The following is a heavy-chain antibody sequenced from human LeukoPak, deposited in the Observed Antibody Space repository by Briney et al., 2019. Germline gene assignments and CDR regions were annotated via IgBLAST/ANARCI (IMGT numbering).Heavy chain of an antibody. Sequence: GGSLRLSCAASGFTFSSSGMHWVRQAPGKGLEWVTFIRYDGSTKSYADSVKGRFTISRDNSKNTLYLQMNSLRAEDTAVYSCVKDRGGTYYFDFWGQGTPVTVSS. V-gene: IGHV3-30*02. CDR1: GFTFSSSG. J-gene: IGHJ4*02. CDR3: VKDRGGTYYFDF. D-gene: IGHD1-26*01. CDR2: IRYDGSTK.